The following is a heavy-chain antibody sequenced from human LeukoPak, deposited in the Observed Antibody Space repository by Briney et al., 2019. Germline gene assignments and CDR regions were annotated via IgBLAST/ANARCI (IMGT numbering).Heavy chain of an antibody. Sequence: SETLSLTCTVSGGSISSSSYYWGWIRQPPGKGLERIGYIYYSGSTNYNPSLKSRVTISVDTSKNQFSLKLSSVTAADTAVYYCARFQDYYDSSGYYYGPHDAFDIWGQGTMVTVSS. CDR2: IYYSGST. CDR3: ARFQDYYDSSGYYYGPHDAFDI. D-gene: IGHD3-22*01. CDR1: GGSISSSSYY. V-gene: IGHV4-61*05. J-gene: IGHJ3*02.